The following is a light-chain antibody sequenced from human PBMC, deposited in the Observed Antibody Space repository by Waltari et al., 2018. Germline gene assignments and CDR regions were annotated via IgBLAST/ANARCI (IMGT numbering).Light chain of an antibody. CDR3: MQALQTPWT. CDR1: QSLRHSNGYNY. Sequence: DIVMTQSPLSLPVTPGESASISFRSSQSLRHSNGYNYLEWYLQKPGQSPQLLIYLGSNRASGVPDRFSGSGSGTVFTLKITRVEAEDVAVYYCMQALQTPWTFGQGTKVEIK. J-gene: IGKJ1*01. V-gene: IGKV2-28*01. CDR2: LGS.